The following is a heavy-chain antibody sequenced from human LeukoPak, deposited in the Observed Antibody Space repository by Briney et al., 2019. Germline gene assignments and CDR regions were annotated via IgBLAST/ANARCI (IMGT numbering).Heavy chain of an antibody. D-gene: IGHD6-19*01. CDR3: ARENSGWYGY. Sequence: PGGSLRLSCAASGFTFSSYTMNWVRQAPGKGLEWVSYISSRSSAMSYADSVKGRFTISRDNAKNSLYLQMNSLRDEDTAVYYCARENSGWYGYWGQGTLVTVSS. CDR2: ISSRSSAM. CDR1: GFTFSSYT. J-gene: IGHJ4*02. V-gene: IGHV3-48*02.